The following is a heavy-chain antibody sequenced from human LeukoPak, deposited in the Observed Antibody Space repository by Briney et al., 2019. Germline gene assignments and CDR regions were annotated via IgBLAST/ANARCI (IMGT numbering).Heavy chain of an antibody. Sequence: SETLSLTCTVSGASISFYYWSWIRQPPGKGLEWIGYIYYSGSTKYNPSLKSRVTMSIDTSKNQFSLTLNFVTAADTAFYYCARHGGYRFDFWGQGALVSVSS. CDR2: IYYSGST. CDR3: ARHGGYRFDF. V-gene: IGHV4-59*08. D-gene: IGHD3-16*01. J-gene: IGHJ4*02. CDR1: GASISFYY.